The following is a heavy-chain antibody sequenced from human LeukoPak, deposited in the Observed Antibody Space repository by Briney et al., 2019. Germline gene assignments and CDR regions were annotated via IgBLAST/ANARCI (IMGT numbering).Heavy chain of an antibody. CDR2: ISSSGSTI. Sequence: AGGSLRLSCAASGFTFSSYEMNWVRQAPGKGLEWVSYISSSGSTIYYADSVKGRFTISRDNAKNSLYLQMNSLRAEDTAVYYCARDGTEYYDFWSGYSTFGYYYYYMDVWGKGTTVTVSS. J-gene: IGHJ6*03. CDR1: GFTFSSYE. CDR3: ARDGTEYYDFWSGYSTFGYYYYYMDV. D-gene: IGHD3-3*01. V-gene: IGHV3-48*03.